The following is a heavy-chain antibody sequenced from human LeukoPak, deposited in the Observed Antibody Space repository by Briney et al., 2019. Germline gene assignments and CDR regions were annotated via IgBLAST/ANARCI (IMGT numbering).Heavy chain of an antibody. CDR3: AREIEEY. Sequence: GASVKVSCKTSGYTLTGYYMHWVRQAPGQGLEWMGWINPNSGATNYAQKFQGRVTMTRDTSISTVFMELNRLTSDDTAVYYCAREIEEYWGQGTLVTVSS. D-gene: IGHD2-21*01. CDR1: GYTLTGYY. CDR2: INPNSGAT. J-gene: IGHJ4*02. V-gene: IGHV1-2*02.